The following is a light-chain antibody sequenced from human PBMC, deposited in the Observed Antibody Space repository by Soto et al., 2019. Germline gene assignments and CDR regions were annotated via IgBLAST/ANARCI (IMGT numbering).Light chain of an antibody. CDR1: QSISTS. CDR3: QQTYSTPRT. Sequence: DIQMTQSPSSLSASVGDRFTITCRPSQSISTSLNWYQQKPGNAPNLLIYGASSLQSGVPSRFSGSGSGTDFTLTISSLQPEDFATYYCQQTYSTPRTFGQGTKVDIK. J-gene: IGKJ1*01. V-gene: IGKV1-39*01. CDR2: GAS.